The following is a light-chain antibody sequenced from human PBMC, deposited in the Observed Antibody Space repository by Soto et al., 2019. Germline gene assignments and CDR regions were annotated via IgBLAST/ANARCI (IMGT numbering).Light chain of an antibody. CDR2: KVS. CDR1: SSDVGGYNY. CDR3: PPPTPRRLYV. J-gene: IGLJ1*01. V-gene: IGLV2-14*01. Sequence: QSALTQPASVSGSPGQSITITCTGTSSDVGGYNYVSWYQQYPGRVPKLLIYKVSNRPSGISNRFSGSKSGNTASLTISWIQDEGEARFFWPPPTPRRLYVFGSGTKLTVL.